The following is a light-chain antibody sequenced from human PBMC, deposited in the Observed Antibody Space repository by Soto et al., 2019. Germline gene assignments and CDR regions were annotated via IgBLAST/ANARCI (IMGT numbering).Light chain of an antibody. CDR3: SSYAASNNFYFV. J-gene: IGLJ3*02. CDR2: EVT. V-gene: IGLV2-8*01. Sequence: VLTQPPSASGSPGQSVTISCTGTSSDVGGYNYVSWYQQYPGRAPKLMIYEVTKRPSGVPDRFSGSKSGNTASLTVSGLQAEDEADYYCSSYAASNNFYFVFGGGTKVTVL. CDR1: SSDVGGYNY.